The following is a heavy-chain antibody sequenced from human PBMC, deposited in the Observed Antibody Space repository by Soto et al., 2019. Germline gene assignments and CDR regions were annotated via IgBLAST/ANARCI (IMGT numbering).Heavy chain of an antibody. V-gene: IGHV3-11*01. D-gene: IGHD4-4*01. J-gene: IGHJ4*02. Sequence: PGGSLRLSCAASGFTFSDYYMSWIRQAPGKGLEWVSYISSSGSTIYYADSVKGRFTISRDNAKNSLYLQMNSLRAEDTAVYYCAKDLIDYSNSYFDYWGQGTLVTVSS. CDR2: ISSSGSTI. CDR1: GFTFSDYY. CDR3: AKDLIDYSNSYFDY.